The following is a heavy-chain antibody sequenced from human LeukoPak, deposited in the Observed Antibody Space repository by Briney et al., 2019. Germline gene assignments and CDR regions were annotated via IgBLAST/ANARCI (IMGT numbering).Heavy chain of an antibody. CDR2: ISDSGSIT. CDR3: AKSSGWYYYYGMDV. V-gene: IGHV3-23*01. Sequence: GGSLRLSCAASGFAFSSQAMGWVRQAPGKGLEWVSVISDSGSITYYADSVKGRFTISRDNAKNTLYLQMNSLRAEDTAVYYCAKSSGWYYYYGMDVWGQGTTVTVSS. CDR1: GFAFSSQA. D-gene: IGHD6-19*01. J-gene: IGHJ6*02.